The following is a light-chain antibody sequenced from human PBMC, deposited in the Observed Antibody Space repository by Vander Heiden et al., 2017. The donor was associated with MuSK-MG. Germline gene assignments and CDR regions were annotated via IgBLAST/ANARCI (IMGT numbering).Light chain of an antibody. J-gene: IGLJ2*01. CDR2: ENN. CDR1: TSNIGENY. CDR3: GTWDSTLNAVV. V-gene: IGLV1-51*02. Sequence: QSALTQPPSVSAAPGQTVTIFCSGTTSNIGENYVSWYQQLPRVAPKLLIYENNKRPSRIPDRFSGSKSGTSATLAITGLQTGDEADYYCGTWDSTLNAVVFGGGTKVTVL.